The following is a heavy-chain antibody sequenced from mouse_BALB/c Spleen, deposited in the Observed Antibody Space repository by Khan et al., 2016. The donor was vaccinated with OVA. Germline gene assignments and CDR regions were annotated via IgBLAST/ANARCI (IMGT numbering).Heavy chain of an antibody. CDR3: ARGLNYCGSWFAY. D-gene: IGHD1-1*01. V-gene: IGHV9-1*02. J-gene: IGHJ3*01. Sequence: QIQLVQSGPELKKPGETVKVSCKASGYTFTNYGLNWVMQAPGKALKWMGWINTSTGEPTYADDFKGRFAFSLETSASTAYLQINNLINEDMATYFCARGLNYCGSWFAYWGQGTLVTVSA. CDR2: INTSTGEP. CDR1: GYTFTNYG.